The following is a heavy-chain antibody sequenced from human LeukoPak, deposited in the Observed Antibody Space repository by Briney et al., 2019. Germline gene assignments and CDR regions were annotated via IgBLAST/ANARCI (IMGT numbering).Heavy chain of an antibody. Sequence: PGGSLRLSCAASGFTFSSYGMHWVRQAPGKGLEWVSAISGSGGSTYYADSVKGRFTISRDNSKNTLYLQMNSLRAEDTAVYYCAKGKYSSGPPLDYWGQGTLVTVSS. CDR1: GFTFSSYG. V-gene: IGHV3-23*01. CDR3: AKGKYSSGPPLDY. CDR2: ISGSGGST. J-gene: IGHJ4*02. D-gene: IGHD6-19*01.